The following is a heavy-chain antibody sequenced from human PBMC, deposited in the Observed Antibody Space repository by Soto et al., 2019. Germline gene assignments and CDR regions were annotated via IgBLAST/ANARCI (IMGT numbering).Heavy chain of an antibody. V-gene: IGHV3-30*17. D-gene: IGHD1-26*01. CDR1: GFSLRDYG. CDR2: VSDDGSEQ. J-gene: IGHJ4*02. CDR3: ARDPTGGYFNYDY. Sequence: LRLSCAASGFSLRDYGMHWVRQAPGKGLEYVAAVSDDGSEQYYADSVRGRFTISRDNSKNTVYLQLDSLTTGDTAVYYCARDPTGGYFNYDYWGQGALVTVSS.